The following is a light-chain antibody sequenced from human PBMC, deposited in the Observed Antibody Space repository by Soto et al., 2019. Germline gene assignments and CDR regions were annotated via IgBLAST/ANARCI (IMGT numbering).Light chain of an antibody. CDR2: RND. Sequence: QSVLTQPPSASGNPGQRVTISCSGSSSNIGSNYVYWYQQVPGTAPKLLIYRNDERPSGVPDRFSGSKSGTSASLAISGLRSEDEADYYCATWDDSLSGVVFGGGTQLTVL. CDR3: ATWDDSLSGVV. CDR1: SSNIGSNY. V-gene: IGLV1-47*01. J-gene: IGLJ2*01.